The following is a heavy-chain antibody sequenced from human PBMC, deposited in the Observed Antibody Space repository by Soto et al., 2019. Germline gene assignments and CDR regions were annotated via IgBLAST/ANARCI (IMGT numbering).Heavy chain of an antibody. V-gene: IGHV4-59*11. CDR1: VGSISDHY. Sequence: SETLSLTCTVSVGSISDHYWSWIRQPPGKGLEWIGYIFYTGYTTYNPSLKSRATISLDTSRNQFSLRLSSVTAADTAVYYCAREKGEGWGDLLQHSWLDPWSQGSLVT. CDR2: IFYTGYT. D-gene: IGHD3-10*01. J-gene: IGHJ5*02. CDR3: AREKGEGWGDLLQHSWLDP.